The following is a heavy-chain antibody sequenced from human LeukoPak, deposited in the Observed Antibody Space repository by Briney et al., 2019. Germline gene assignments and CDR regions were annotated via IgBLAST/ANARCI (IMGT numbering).Heavy chain of an antibody. D-gene: IGHD5-18*01. Sequence: GGSLRLSCAASGFTFSNAWMSWVRQAPGKGLEWVGRIKSKTDGGTTDYAAPVKGRFTISRDDSKNTLYLQMNSLKTGDTAVYYCTTRYSYGYYYMDVWGKGTTVTVSS. CDR3: TTRYSYGYYYMDV. J-gene: IGHJ6*03. V-gene: IGHV3-15*01. CDR1: GFTFSNAW. CDR2: IKSKTDGGTT.